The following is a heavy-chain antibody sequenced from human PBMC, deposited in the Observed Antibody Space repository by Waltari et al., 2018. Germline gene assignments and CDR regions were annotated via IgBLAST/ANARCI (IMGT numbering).Heavy chain of an antibody. CDR1: VFTFNSYT. Sequence: EVDLVESGGGLVKPGGSLRLSCAASVFTFNSYTIHLVRQAPGKGVEWGSSISSQSSYIYYADSVNGRFTSFRDNAKNSLYLQMSSLRVDDTAVYYCVREVVGTDNWFDPWGQGTLVTVSS. CDR3: VREVVGTDNWFDP. J-gene: IGHJ5*02. CDR2: ISSQSSYI. V-gene: IGHV3-21*01. D-gene: IGHD2-21*02.